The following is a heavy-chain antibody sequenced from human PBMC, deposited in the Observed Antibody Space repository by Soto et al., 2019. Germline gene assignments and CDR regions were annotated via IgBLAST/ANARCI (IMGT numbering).Heavy chain of an antibody. CDR3: ARQGRNTKIVLVKHYAADF. J-gene: IGHJ6*02. Sequence: LSLTCTVSSGSISSTSYYWAWIRQPPLKVVECIGAIYYDGTTYYTESLKSRVSISVDTSKNQFSLKLNSVTAADTAVYFCARQGRNTKIVLVKHYAADFWGQGTAVTV. CDR1: SGSISSTSYY. V-gene: IGHV4-39*01. D-gene: IGHD3-22*01. CDR2: IYYDGTT.